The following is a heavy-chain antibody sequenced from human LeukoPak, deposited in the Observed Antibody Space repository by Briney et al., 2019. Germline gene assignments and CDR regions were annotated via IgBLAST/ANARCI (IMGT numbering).Heavy chain of an antibody. CDR2: IYPANSDT. Sequence: GESLKISCKGSGYSFTSYWIAWVRQMPGKGLEWMGIIYPANSDTRYSPSFQGQVTISADKSISTAYLQWSSLKASDTGMYYCAREAVAASKGCGMDVWGHGTTVTVSS. V-gene: IGHV5-51*01. J-gene: IGHJ6*02. CDR1: GYSFTSYW. D-gene: IGHD6-19*01. CDR3: AREAVAASKGCGMDV.